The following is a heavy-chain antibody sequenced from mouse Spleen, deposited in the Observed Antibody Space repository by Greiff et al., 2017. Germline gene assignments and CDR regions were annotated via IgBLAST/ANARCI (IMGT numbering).Heavy chain of an antibody. J-gene: IGHJ1*01. D-gene: IGHD4-1*01. V-gene: IGHV1-18*01. CDR2: INPNNGGT. Sequence: EVKVVESGPELVKPGASVKIPCKASGYTFTDYNMDWVKQSHGKSLEWIGDINPNNGGTIYNQKFKGKATLTVDKSSGTAYMELRSLTSEDTAVYYCARWDWEGWYFDVWGAGTTVTVSS. CDR1: GYTFTDYN. CDR3: ARWDWEGWYFDV.